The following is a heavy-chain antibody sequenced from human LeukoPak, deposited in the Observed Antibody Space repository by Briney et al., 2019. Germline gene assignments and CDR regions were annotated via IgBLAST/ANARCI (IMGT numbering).Heavy chain of an antibody. CDR2: ISGSGGST. CDR1: GITLSNYG. V-gene: IGHV3-23*01. Sequence: PGGSLRLSCRVSGITLSNYGMSWVRQAPGKGLEWVAGISGSGGSTNYADSVKGRFTISRDNPKNTLYLQMTSLRAEDTAVYFCAKRGVVIRVILVGFHEEAYYFDSWGQGALVTVSS. CDR3: AKRGVVIRVILVGFHEEAYYFDS. J-gene: IGHJ4*02. D-gene: IGHD3-22*01.